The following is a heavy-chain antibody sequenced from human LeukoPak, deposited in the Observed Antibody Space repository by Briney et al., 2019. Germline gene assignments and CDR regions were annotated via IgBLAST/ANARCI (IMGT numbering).Heavy chain of an antibody. CDR1: GFTFRTSG. Sequence: GGTLRLSCAASGFTFRTSGMSWVRQAPGKGLEWVSAISGSGVSTYYADSVKGRFTISRDNSRNTLYLQMNSLRAEDTAVYYCAKEYGYTYGEFDYWGQGTLVTVSS. V-gene: IGHV3-23*01. CDR3: AKEYGYTYGEFDY. D-gene: IGHD5-18*01. CDR2: ISGSGVST. J-gene: IGHJ4*02.